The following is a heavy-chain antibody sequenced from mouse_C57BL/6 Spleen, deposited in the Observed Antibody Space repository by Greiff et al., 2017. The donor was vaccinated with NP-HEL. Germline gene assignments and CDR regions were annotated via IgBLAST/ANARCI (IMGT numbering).Heavy chain of an antibody. CDR1: GYTFTSYW. D-gene: IGHD1-1*01. CDR2: IYPGSGST. J-gene: IGHJ3*01. V-gene: IGHV1-55*01. Sequence: QLQQPGAELVKPGASVKMSCKASGYTFTSYWITWVKQRPGQGLEWIGDIYPGSGSTNYNEKFKSKATLTVDTSSSTAYMQLSSLTSEDSAVYYCARRYYGSRTWFAYWGQGTLVTVSA. CDR3: ARRYYGSRTWFAY.